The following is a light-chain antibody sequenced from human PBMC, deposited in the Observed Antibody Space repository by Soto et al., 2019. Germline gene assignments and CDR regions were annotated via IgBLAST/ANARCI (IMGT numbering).Light chain of an antibody. Sequence: DIVLTQSPLSLPVTPGEPASISCRSSQSLLHSNGDTYLDWYLQKPGQSPQLLVYLGYNRASGVPDRFSDTGSGADFTLKISRVEAEDVGVYYCMQTLQAPKTVGPGTKVDIK. V-gene: IGKV2-28*01. J-gene: IGKJ3*01. CDR2: LGY. CDR3: MQTLQAPKT. CDR1: QSLLHSNGDTY.